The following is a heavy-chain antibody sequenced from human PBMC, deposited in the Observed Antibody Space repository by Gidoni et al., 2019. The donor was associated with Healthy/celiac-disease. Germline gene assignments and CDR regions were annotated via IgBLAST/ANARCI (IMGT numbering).Heavy chain of an antibody. J-gene: IGHJ4*02. CDR2: IYYSGST. Sequence: QVQLQESGPGLVKPSETLSLTCTVSGGSISSYYWSWIRQPPGKGLEWIGYIYYSGSTNYNPSLKSRVTISVDTSKNQFSLKLSSVTAADTAVYYCARRELELRDWGQGTLVTVSS. CDR1: GGSISSYY. V-gene: IGHV4-59*08. D-gene: IGHD1-7*01. CDR3: ARRELELRD.